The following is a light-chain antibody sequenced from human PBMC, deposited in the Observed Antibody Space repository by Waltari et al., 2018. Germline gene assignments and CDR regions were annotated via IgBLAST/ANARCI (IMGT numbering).Light chain of an antibody. CDR2: EVS. CDR1: SSHVENYNL. Sequence: QSALTQPASVSGSPGQSINISCTRTSSHVENYNLLSWYQHHPGKAPKLLIYEVSKPPAGISKRFSGSTSCNTASLTISGLQAEDESDYYCCSFAGGNNFEVIFGGGTRLTVL. CDR3: CSFAGGNNFEVI. V-gene: IGLV2-23*02. J-gene: IGLJ2*01.